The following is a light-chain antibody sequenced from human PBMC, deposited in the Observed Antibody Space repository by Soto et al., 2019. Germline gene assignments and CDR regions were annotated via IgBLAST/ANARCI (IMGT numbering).Light chain of an antibody. CDR1: SSDVGGYNY. J-gene: IGLJ3*02. CDR3: SSYAGRTNVV. CDR2: EVS. V-gene: IGLV2-8*01. Sequence: QSALTQPPSASGSPGQSVTISCTGTSSDVGGYNYVSWYQQHPGKAPKLMIYEVSKRPSGVPDRFSGSKSGNTASLTVSGLQAGDEAEYYCSSYAGRTNVVFGGGTKLTVL.